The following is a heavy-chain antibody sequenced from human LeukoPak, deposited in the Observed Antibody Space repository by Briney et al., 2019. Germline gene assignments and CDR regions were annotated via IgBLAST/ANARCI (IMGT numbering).Heavy chain of an antibody. J-gene: IGHJ4*02. D-gene: IGHD2-21*01. V-gene: IGHV4-59*08. CDR2: IYNTGTT. CDR3: ARHFVPKNYFEY. CDR1: GGSIGGYY. Sequence: PSETLSLTCAVSGGSIGGYYWSWIRQSPRKGLEWMGFIYNTGTTRYNPSLESRATLSVDTSKNQFSMNLISLTAADTAVYFCARHFVPKNYFEYWGQGILVSVSS.